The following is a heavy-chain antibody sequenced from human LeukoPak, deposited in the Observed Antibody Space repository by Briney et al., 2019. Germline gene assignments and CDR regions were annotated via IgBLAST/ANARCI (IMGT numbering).Heavy chain of an antibody. Sequence: GGTLRLSCAASGFTFSSYGMSWVRQAPGKGVEWVSGISGSGDRRNYADSVKGRFTISRDISKNTLYLQMNSLRAEDTAVYYCAKGPKQLLVGSRGYYFDYWGQGTLVTVSS. D-gene: IGHD6-13*01. CDR2: ISGSGDRR. V-gene: IGHV3-23*01. CDR1: GFTFSSYG. CDR3: AKGPKQLLVGSRGYYFDY. J-gene: IGHJ4*02.